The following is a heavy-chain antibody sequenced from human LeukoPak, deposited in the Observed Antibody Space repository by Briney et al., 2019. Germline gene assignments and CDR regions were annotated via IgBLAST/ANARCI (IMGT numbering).Heavy chain of an antibody. CDR3: ARQVAVAAWEY. J-gene: IGHJ4*02. V-gene: IGHV5-51*01. D-gene: IGHD6-19*01. Sequence: GESLKISCKASGYSFTSNWIGWVRQMPGKGLEWMGIIYPGDSDTRYSPSFQGQVTISADKSISTAYLQWSSLKASDAAMYYCARQVAVAAWEYWGQGTLVTVSS. CDR1: GYSFTSNW. CDR2: IYPGDSDT.